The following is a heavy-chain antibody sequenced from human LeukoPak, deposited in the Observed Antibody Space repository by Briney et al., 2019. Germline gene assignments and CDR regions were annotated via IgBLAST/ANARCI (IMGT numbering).Heavy chain of an antibody. CDR3: AGVNDYGADDY. CDR1: GFTFSSYS. D-gene: IGHD4-17*01. CDR2: ISSSSSTI. J-gene: IGHJ4*02. Sequence: GGSLRLSCAASGFTFSSYSMTWVRQAPGKGLEWVSYISSSSSTIYYADSVKGRFTISRDNAKNSLYLQMNSLRAEDTAVYYCAGVNDYGADDYWGQGTLVTVSS. V-gene: IGHV3-48*01.